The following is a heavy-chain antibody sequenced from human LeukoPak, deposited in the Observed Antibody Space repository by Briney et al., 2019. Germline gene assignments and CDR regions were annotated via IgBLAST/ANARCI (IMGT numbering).Heavy chain of an antibody. Sequence: SVKVSCTASGGTFSSYAISWVRQAPGQGLEWMGGIIPIFGTANYAQKFQGRVTITADESTSTAYMELSSLRSEDTAVYYCARSNTMIVVFFDYWGQGTLVTVSS. J-gene: IGHJ4*02. CDR1: GGTFSSYA. CDR3: ARSNTMIVVFFDY. V-gene: IGHV1-69*13. D-gene: IGHD3-22*01. CDR2: IIPIFGTA.